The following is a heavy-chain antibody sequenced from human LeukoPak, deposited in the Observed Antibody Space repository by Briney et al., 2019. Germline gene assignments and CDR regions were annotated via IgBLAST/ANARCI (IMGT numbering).Heavy chain of an antibody. D-gene: IGHD2-2*01. CDR3: ARDLRPNCSSTSCNLDY. CDR1: GGTFSSYA. Sequence: SVKVSCKASGGTFSSYAISWVRQAPGQGLEWMGGIIPTFGTANYAQKFQGRVTITADESTSTAYMELSSLRSEDTAVYYCARDLRPNCSSTSCNLDYWGQGTLVTVSS. J-gene: IGHJ4*02. CDR2: IIPTFGTA. V-gene: IGHV1-69*13.